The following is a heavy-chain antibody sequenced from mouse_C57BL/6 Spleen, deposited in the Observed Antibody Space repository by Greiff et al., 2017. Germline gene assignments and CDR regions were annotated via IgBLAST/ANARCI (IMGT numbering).Heavy chain of an antibody. D-gene: IGHD1-2*01. Sequence: VQLQQSGAELVKPGASVKISCKASGYAFSSYWMNWVKQRPGKGLEWIGQIYPGDGDTNYNGKFKGKATLTADKSSSTAYMQLSSLTSEDSEVYFCARRDYYGPGFAYWGQGTLVTVSA. J-gene: IGHJ3*01. CDR2: IYPGDGDT. V-gene: IGHV1-80*01. CDR3: ARRDYYGPGFAY. CDR1: GYAFSSYW.